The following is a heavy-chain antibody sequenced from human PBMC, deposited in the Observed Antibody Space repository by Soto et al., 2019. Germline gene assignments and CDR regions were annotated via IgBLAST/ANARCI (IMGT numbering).Heavy chain of an antibody. J-gene: IGHJ4*02. CDR2: ISWNSGSI. Sequence: EVQLVESGGGLVQPGRSLRLSCAASGFTFDDYAMHWVRQAPGKGLEWVSGISWNSGSIGYADSVKGRFTISRDNAKNSLYLQMNSLRAEDTALYYCAKDITKGIVATSLGYWGQGTLVTVS. CDR1: GFTFDDYA. CDR3: AKDITKGIVATSLGY. D-gene: IGHD5-12*01. V-gene: IGHV3-9*01.